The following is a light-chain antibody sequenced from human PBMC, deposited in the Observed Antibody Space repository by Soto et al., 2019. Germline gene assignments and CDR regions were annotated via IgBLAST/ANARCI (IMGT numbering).Light chain of an antibody. J-gene: IGKJ5*01. CDR3: QQYAGYPVT. V-gene: IGKV1-5*03. Sequence: DVQMTQSPSTLSASVGDSVTITCRASQSIGTSLAWYQQKPGKAPKLLIYRTSTLESGVPSGFSGSGSATEFTLTITSLRPDDSATYFCQQYAGYPVTFGQGTRLEIK. CDR2: RTS. CDR1: QSIGTS.